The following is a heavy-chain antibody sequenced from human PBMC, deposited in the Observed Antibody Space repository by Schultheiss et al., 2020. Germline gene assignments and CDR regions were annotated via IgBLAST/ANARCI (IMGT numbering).Heavy chain of an antibody. CDR1: GGSISSYY. CDR2: IYHSGST. Sequence: SATLSLTCTVSGGSISSYYWSWIRQPPGKGLEWIGSIYHSGSTYYNPSLKSRVTISVDTSKNQFSLRLTSVTAADTAVYYCARQQGSYYYYGMDVWGQGTTVTGYS. J-gene: IGHJ6*02. V-gene: IGHV4-59*01. CDR3: ARQQGSYYYYGMDV. D-gene: IGHD6-13*01.